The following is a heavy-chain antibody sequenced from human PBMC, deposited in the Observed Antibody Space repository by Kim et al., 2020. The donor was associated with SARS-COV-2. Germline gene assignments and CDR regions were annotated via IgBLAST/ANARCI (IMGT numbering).Heavy chain of an antibody. CDR3: AKAKTDPIAGGAVAGTPLDY. D-gene: IGHD6-19*01. Sequence: RFTISRDNAKNSLYLQMNSLRAEDTALYYCAKAKTDPIAGGAVAGTPLDYWGQGTLVTVSS. V-gene: IGHV3-9*01. J-gene: IGHJ4*02.